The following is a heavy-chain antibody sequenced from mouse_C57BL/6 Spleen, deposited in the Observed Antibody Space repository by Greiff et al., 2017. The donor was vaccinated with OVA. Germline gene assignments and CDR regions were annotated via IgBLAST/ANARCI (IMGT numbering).Heavy chain of an antibody. CDR1: GYTFTGYW. CDR3: ARAMITTVVRNFYYYAMDY. Sequence: VKLMESGAALMKPGASVKLSCKATGYTFTGYWIEWVKQRPGHGLEWIGEILPGSGSTNYNEKFKGKATFTADTSSNTAYMQLSSLTTEDSAIYYCARAMITTVVRNFYYYAMDYWGQGTSVTVSS. V-gene: IGHV1-9*01. J-gene: IGHJ4*01. CDR2: ILPGSGST. D-gene: IGHD1-1*01.